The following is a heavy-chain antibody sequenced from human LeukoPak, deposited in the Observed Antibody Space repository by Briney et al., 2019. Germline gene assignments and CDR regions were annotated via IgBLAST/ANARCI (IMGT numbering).Heavy chain of an antibody. CDR1: GTSISSGAYS. V-gene: IGHV4-31*03. Sequence: KPSQTLSLTCTASGTSISSGAYSWSWVRQHPGKGLEWIAYIYYSGNTYYNPSLKRRVTISVDTSKNQFSLKLSSVTAADTAVYYCARTITIFGALGYFDYWGQGTLVTVSS. J-gene: IGHJ4*02. CDR3: ARTITIFGALGYFDY. D-gene: IGHD3-3*01. CDR2: IYYSGNT.